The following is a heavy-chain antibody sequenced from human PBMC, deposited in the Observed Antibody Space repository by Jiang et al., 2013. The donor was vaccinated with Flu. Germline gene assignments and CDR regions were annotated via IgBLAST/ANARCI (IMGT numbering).Heavy chain of an antibody. CDR3: ARHEGGATYCDY. CDR1: GGSISSSSFY. Sequence: LLKPSETLSLTCTVSGGSISSSSFYWGWIRQPPGKGLEWIASIYYSGSTYYNPSLKSRIAISVDTSKNQFSLKLSSVTAADTAVYYCARHEGGATYCDYWGQGTLVTVSS. V-gene: IGHV4-39*01. D-gene: IGHD1-26*01. J-gene: IGHJ4*02. CDR2: IYYSGST.